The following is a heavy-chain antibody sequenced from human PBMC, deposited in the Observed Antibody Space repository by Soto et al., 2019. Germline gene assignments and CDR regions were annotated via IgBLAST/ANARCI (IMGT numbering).Heavy chain of an antibody. D-gene: IGHD4-17*01. J-gene: IGHJ3*02. CDR3: ARDDYGSNSGAFDI. Sequence: SETLSLTGTVSGGCISRSGYFGSWIRQHPGKGLEWILYIYDSGSTSYNPSLKSRVTISINTSKNKFSLKLDSVTAAHTAVYYCARDDYGSNSGAFDIWGQGAMVTVSS. V-gene: IGHV4-31*03. CDR1: GGCISRSGYF. CDR2: IYDSGST.